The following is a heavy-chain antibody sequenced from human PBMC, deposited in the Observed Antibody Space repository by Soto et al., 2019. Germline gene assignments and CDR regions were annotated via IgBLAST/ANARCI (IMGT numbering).Heavy chain of an antibody. CDR3: AKWNGYGDY. D-gene: IGHD1-1*01. CDR2: VSGGSGVT. Sequence: EVQLLESGGGLVQPGGSLRLSCTVSGFSFSTYGVTWVRQAPGKGLEWVSGVSGGSGVTHYADSVKGRFTITGDNSKNTVYLHMNSLRVEDTAVYYCAKWNGYGDYWGQGTLVTVSS. V-gene: IGHV3-23*01. CDR1: GFSFSTYG. J-gene: IGHJ4*02.